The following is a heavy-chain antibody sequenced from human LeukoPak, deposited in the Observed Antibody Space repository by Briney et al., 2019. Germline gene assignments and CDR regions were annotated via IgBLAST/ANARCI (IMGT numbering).Heavy chain of an antibody. CDR2: ITPSGDGT. J-gene: IGHJ4*02. D-gene: IGHD1-26*01. CDR1: GFPFSSYP. CDR3: AKDSPVATW. V-gene: IGHV3-23*01. Sequence: GGSLRLSCAGSGFPFSSYPISWVRQPPGKGLEWVSSITPSGDGTYYAASVKGRFTISRDNSKNTLYLQMDSLRADDTAKYYCAKDSPVATWWGQGTLVTVSS.